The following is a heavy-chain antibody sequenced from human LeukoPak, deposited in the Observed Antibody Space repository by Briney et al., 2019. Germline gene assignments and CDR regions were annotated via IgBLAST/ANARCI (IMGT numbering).Heavy chain of an antibody. J-gene: IGHJ4*02. CDR1: GGTFSSYA. D-gene: IGHD2-8*02. V-gene: IGHV1-69*04. CDR3: ARGTVNPEDFDY. Sequence: SVKVSCKASGGTFSSYAISWVRQAPGQGREWMGRIIPILGIANYAQKFQGRVTMTRNTSISTAYMELSSLRSEDTAVYYCARGTVNPEDFDYWGQGTLVTVSS. CDR2: IIPILGIA.